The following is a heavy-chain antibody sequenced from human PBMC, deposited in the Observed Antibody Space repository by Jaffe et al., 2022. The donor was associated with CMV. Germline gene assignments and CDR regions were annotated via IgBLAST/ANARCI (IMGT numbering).Heavy chain of an antibody. V-gene: IGHV3-48*03. J-gene: IGHJ4*02. Sequence: EVQLVESGGGLVQPGGSLRLSCAASGFTFSSYEMNWVRQAPGKGLEWVSYISSSGSTIYYADSVKGRFTISRDNAKNSLYLQMNSLRAEDTAVYYCARIPPLLLNYWGQGTLVTVSS. CDR1: GFTFSSYE. D-gene: IGHD1-26*01. CDR2: ISSSGSTI. CDR3: ARIPPLLLNY.